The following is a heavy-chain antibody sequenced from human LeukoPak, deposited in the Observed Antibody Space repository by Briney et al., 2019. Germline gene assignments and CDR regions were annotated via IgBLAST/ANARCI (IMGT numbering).Heavy chain of an antibody. Sequence: SETLSLTCTVSGGSISSSSYYWGWIRQPPGKGLEWIGSIYYSGSTNYNPSLKSRVTISVDTSKNQFSLKLSSVTAADTAVYYCARAGNWNVLYCYYYMDVWGKGTTVTVSS. V-gene: IGHV4-39*07. J-gene: IGHJ6*03. D-gene: IGHD1-20*01. CDR3: ARAGNWNVLYCYYYMDV. CDR1: GGSISSSSYY. CDR2: IYYSGST.